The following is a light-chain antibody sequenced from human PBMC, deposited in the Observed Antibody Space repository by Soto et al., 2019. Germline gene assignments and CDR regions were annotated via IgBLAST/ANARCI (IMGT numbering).Light chain of an antibody. CDR1: QSISSC. J-gene: IGKJ2*01. V-gene: IGKV1-5*03. Sequence: DIKMTQSPSTLSASVGDRVTITCRASQSISSCLAWYQQKPGKAPKLLIYSASSLESGFPSRFSGSGSGTEFPLTISSLQPDDCATYYCQRYNSFFGQGTKLEIK. CDR3: QRYNSF. CDR2: SAS.